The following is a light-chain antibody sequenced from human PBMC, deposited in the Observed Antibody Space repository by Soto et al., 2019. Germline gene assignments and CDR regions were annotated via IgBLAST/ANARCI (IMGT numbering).Light chain of an antibody. J-gene: IGKJ5*01. CDR1: QGIKNW. CDR3: QQAASFPIT. V-gene: IGKV1-12*01. Sequence: DIQMTQSPSYVSASVGDRVTITCRASQGIKNWLAWYQQKPGKAPNLLIYTGSSLQSGFPSRFSGSGSGSDFTLTIYSLQPEDFATYYCQQAASFPITFGQGTRLEI. CDR2: TGS.